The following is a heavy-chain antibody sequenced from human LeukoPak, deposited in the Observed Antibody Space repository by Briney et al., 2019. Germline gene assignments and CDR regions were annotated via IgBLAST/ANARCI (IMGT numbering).Heavy chain of an antibody. D-gene: IGHD6-25*01. CDR3: LVGSDFDY. CDR1: GFTFSNGW. CDR2: IKSKVDGGTT. V-gene: IGHV3-15*01. Sequence: GGSLRLSCAASGFTFSNGWMSWVRQAPGKGLEWVSRIKSKVDGGTTDYAAPVKGRFTISRDDSQNTLYLQMNSLKTEDTAVYYCLVGSDFDYWGQGTLVTVSS. J-gene: IGHJ4*02.